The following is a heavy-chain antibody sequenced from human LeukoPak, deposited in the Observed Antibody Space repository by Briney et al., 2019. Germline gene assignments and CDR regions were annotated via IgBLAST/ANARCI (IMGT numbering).Heavy chain of an antibody. Sequence: GESLKISCKGSGYSFTSSSIGGGRQLPGKGLGWWGIIYPVDSVTCYSPSFQGQVTISADTSITTASLQWSSLRAPSTPVYYCASGSAYGDYVGNGFYYWGQGNLITVSS. J-gene: IGHJ4*02. CDR2: IYPVDSVT. V-gene: IGHV5-51*01. CDR3: ASGSAYGDYVGNGFYY. D-gene: IGHD4-17*01. CDR1: GYSFTSSS.